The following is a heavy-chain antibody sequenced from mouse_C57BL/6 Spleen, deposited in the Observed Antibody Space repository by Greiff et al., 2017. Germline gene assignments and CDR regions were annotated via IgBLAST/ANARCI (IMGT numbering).Heavy chain of an antibody. CDR1: GYSITSGYY. D-gene: IGHD2-3*01. V-gene: IGHV3-6*01. CDR3: ARDHGASYDGYYWFAD. Sequence: EVHLVESGPGLVKPSQSLSLTCSVTGYSITSGYYWNWIRQFPGNKLEWMGYISYDGSNNYNPSLKNRISITRDTSKNQFFLKLNSVTTEDTATYSGARDHGASYDGYYWFADWGQGTLVTVAA. J-gene: IGHJ3*01. CDR2: ISYDGSN.